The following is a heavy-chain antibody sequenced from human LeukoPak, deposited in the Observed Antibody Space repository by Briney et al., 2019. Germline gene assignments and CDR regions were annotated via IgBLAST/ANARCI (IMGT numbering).Heavy chain of an antibody. CDR1: GGSIGSGGYY. Sequence: SETLSLTCTVSGGSIGSGGYYWSWIRQHPGEGLEWIGYIYYSGSTYYNPSLKSRVTISVDTSKNQFSLKLSSVTAADTAVYYCASYSSGYYYAFDIWGQGTMVTVSS. CDR3: ASYSSGYYYAFDI. D-gene: IGHD3-22*01. V-gene: IGHV4-31*03. J-gene: IGHJ3*02. CDR2: IYYSGST.